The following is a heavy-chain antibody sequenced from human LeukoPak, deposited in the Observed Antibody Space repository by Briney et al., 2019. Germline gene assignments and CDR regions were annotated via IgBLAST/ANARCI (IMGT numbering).Heavy chain of an antibody. V-gene: IGHV3-66*01. CDR3: ARLWFGEFHVDY. CDR2: IYSGGST. Sequence: GGSLRLSCAASGFTVSSNYMSWVRQAPGKGLEWVSVIYSGGSTYYADSVKGRFTISRDNSKNTLYLQMNSLRAEDTAVYYCARLWFGEFHVDYWGQGTLVTVSS. CDR1: GFTVSSNY. D-gene: IGHD3-10*01. J-gene: IGHJ4*02.